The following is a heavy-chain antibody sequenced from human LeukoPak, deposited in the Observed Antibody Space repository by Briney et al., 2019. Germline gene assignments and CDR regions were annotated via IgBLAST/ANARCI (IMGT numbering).Heavy chain of an antibody. CDR1: DASISSGAYY. V-gene: IGHV4-30-2*01. D-gene: IGHD3-22*01. CDR2: ISHGGST. J-gene: IGHJ4*02. Sequence: PSETLSLTCTVSDASISSGAYYWTWIRQPPGKGLEWIGYISHGGSTYYNPSLKSRVTISVDMSKNQFSLKLSSVTAADTAVYYCARGGPDYYDSSGFGFDYWGQGTLVTVSS. CDR3: ARGGPDYYDSSGFGFDY.